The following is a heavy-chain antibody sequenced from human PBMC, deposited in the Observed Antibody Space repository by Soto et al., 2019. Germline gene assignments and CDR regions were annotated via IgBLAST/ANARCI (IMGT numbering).Heavy chain of an antibody. CDR1: GFTVSSNY. CDR3: ARDPMTTVTTDYYYYYGMDV. J-gene: IGHJ6*02. CDR2: IYSGGST. D-gene: IGHD4-4*01. Sequence: GGSLRHSCAASGFTVSSNYMSWVRQAPGKGLAWVSVIYSGGSTYYADSVKGRFTISRDNSKNTLYLQMNSLRAEDTAVYYCARDPMTTVTTDYYYYYGMDVWGQGTTVTVSS. V-gene: IGHV3-53*01.